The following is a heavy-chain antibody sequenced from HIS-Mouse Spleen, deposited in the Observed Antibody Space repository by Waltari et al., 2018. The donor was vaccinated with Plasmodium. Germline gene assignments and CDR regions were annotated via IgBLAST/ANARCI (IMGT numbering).Heavy chain of an antibody. CDR2: IYSMGST. D-gene: IGHD3-22*01. CDR3: ARAPKRRNYYDSSGYRPAEYFQH. J-gene: IGHJ1*01. CDR1: GGSISSGGYY. V-gene: IGHV4-31*03. Sequence: QVQLQESGPGLVKPSQTLSLTCTVSGGSISSGGYYWSWIRQHPGKGLEWIGYIYSMGSTYYTPSRKSRVTISVDTSKNQFSLKLSSVTAADTAVYYCARAPKRRNYYDSSGYRPAEYFQHWGQGTLVTVSS.